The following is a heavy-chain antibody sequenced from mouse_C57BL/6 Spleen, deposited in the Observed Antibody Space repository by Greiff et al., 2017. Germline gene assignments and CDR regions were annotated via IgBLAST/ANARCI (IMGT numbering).Heavy chain of an antibody. D-gene: IGHD1-1*02. V-gene: IGHV1-55*01. Sequence: QVQLQQSGAELVKPGASVKMSCKASGYTFTSYWITWVKQRPGQGLEWIGDIYPGSGSTNYNEKFKSKATLTVDTSSSTAYMQLSSLTSEDSAVYYCARSGGNEYYFDYWGQGTTLTVSS. CDR1: GYTFTSYW. CDR3: ARSGGNEYYFDY. J-gene: IGHJ2*01. CDR2: IYPGSGST.